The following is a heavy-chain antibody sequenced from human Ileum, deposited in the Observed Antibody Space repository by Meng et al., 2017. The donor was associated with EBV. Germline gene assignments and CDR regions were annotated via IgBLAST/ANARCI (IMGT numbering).Heavy chain of an antibody. CDR3: ARGSGAGGRDWFDP. V-gene: IGHV1-8*02. CDR2: INSNSGNK. CDR1: GFTFINHD. Sequence: VQLVHDGPEVNNPGASETPTVTDAGFTFINHDTDCFRNAPGQGLAWMGRINSNSGNKGYGQKFEERLTMTGNTSISPAYMELSSLTYEDKALSYCARGSGAGGRDWFDPWGQGTLVTVSS. D-gene: IGHD3-16*01. J-gene: IGHJ5*02.